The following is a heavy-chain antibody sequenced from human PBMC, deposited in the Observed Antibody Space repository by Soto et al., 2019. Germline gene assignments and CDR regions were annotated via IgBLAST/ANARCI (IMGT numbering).Heavy chain of an antibody. CDR1: GFSLTTSGVG. Sequence: QITLNESGPTVVKPTETLTLTCTFSGFSLTTSGVGVGWVRQSPGKAPEWLAFIYWDDDKRYSTSLKSRLTKTKDTSKNQVGLTLANVDPADTATYYCAHRVLRAVFGLVTTTAIYFDFWGQGTPVVVSS. CDR3: AHRVLRAVFGLVTTTAIYFDF. V-gene: IGHV2-5*02. CDR2: IYWDDDK. D-gene: IGHD3-3*01. J-gene: IGHJ4*02.